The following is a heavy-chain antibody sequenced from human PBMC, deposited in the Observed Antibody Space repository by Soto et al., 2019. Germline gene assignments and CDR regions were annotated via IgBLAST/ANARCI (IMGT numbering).Heavy chain of an antibody. CDR3: ARGGYYDNSWGKLSHYGLDV. Sequence: QVQLAQSANEVKKPGASVRVSCKAAGYTFIRYGIAWVRQAPGQGLERMGWISPYNDYTVYAQKFQGRVSMTAETSTRTVYLNLRGLKSDDTAVYYCARGGYYDNSWGKLSHYGLDVRGQGPSVSVSS. CDR1: GYTFIRYG. V-gene: IGHV1-18*01. D-gene: IGHD3-16*01. CDR2: ISPYNDYT. J-gene: IGHJ6*02.